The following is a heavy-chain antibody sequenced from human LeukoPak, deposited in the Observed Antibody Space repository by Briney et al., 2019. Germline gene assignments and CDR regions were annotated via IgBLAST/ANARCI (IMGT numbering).Heavy chain of an antibody. V-gene: IGHV4-4*07. Sequence: SETLSLTCTVSGGSISSYYWSWIRQPAGNGLEWIGRIYTSGSTNYNPSLKSRVTMSVDTSKNQFSLKLSSVTAADTAVYYCARDAVTLDYFDYWGQGTLVTVSS. CDR1: GGSISSYY. CDR3: ARDAVTLDYFDY. D-gene: IGHD4-17*01. CDR2: IYTSGST. J-gene: IGHJ4*02.